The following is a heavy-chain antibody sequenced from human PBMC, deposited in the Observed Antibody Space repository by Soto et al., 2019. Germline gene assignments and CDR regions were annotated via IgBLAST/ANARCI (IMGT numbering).Heavy chain of an antibody. CDR3: SNFAYRGNSQGSHASDI. V-gene: IGHV3-43*01. CDR2: ISWDGADT. CDR1: GFPFDDYS. Sequence: GGSLRLSCAASGFPFDDYSMNWVRQVPGKGLEWVSLISWDGADTYYADSVKGRFTVSRDNSKNSLYLQMNSLTTEDTALYSCSNFAYRGNSQGSHASDIWGQGTMVTVSS. D-gene: IGHD1-7*01. J-gene: IGHJ3*02.